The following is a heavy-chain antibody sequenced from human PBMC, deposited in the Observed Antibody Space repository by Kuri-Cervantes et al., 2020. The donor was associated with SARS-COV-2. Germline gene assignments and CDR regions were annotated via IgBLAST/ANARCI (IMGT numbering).Heavy chain of an antibody. V-gene: IGHV1-24*01. Sequence: ASVKVSCKVPGYTVTELSMHWVRQAPGKGLEWMGGFDPEYGEIIYAQKFQGRVTMTEDTSTDTAYMELSSLRSEDTAVYYCATTDTAMVPEFDYWGQGTLVTVSS. J-gene: IGHJ4*02. CDR3: ATTDTAMVPEFDY. D-gene: IGHD5-18*01. CDR2: FDPEYGEI. CDR1: GYTVTELS.